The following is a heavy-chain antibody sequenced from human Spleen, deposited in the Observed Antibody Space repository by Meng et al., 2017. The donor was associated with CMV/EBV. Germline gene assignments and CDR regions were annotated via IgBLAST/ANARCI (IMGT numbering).Heavy chain of an antibody. Sequence: QVQVQESGPGLVKPSETLSLTCVVSGASISSGNWWNWVRQPPGKGLEWIGDIYHSGSTNYNPSLKSRVTISVDTSKNQFSLKLSSVTAADTAVYYCARALAGVDYWGQGTLVTVSS. CDR2: IYHSGST. CDR1: GASISSGNW. D-gene: IGHD6-13*01. CDR3: ARALAGVDY. V-gene: IGHV4-4*02. J-gene: IGHJ4*02.